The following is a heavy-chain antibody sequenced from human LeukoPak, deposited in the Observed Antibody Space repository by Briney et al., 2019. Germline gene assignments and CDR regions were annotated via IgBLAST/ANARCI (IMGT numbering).Heavy chain of an antibody. Sequence: GGSLRLSCAASGFTFSSYSMNWVRQARGKGLEWVSSISSSSSYIYYADSVKGRFTISRDNAKNSLYLQMNSLRAEDTAVYYCARDPVTPDRRDNWFDPWGQGTLVTVSS. J-gene: IGHJ5*02. CDR2: ISSSSSYI. V-gene: IGHV3-21*01. CDR1: GFTFSSYS. D-gene: IGHD4-17*01. CDR3: ARDPVTPDRRDNWFDP.